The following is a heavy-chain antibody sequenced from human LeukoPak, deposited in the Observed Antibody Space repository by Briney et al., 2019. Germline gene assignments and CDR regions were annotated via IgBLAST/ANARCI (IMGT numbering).Heavy chain of an antibody. J-gene: IGHJ4*02. Sequence: PSETLSLTCTVSGGSISSSNYYWGWIRQPPGKGLEWIGSIYYSGSTYYNPSLKSRVTISADTSKNQFSLKLRSVTAADTAIYHCARHSWQQLASSYFDYWGQGTLVTVSS. CDR1: GGSISSSNYY. CDR2: IYYSGST. D-gene: IGHD6-13*01. CDR3: ARHSWQQLASSYFDY. V-gene: IGHV4-39*01.